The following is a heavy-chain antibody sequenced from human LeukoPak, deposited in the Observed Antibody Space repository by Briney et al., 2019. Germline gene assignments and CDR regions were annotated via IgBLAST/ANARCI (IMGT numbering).Heavy chain of an antibody. J-gene: IGHJ4*02. Sequence: SETLSLTCTVSGGYISTYYWSWIRQPPGKGLEWIGYIYYSGSTNYNPSLKSRVTISVDTSKNQFSLKLSSVTAADTALYYCARSRGYFDYWGQGTLVTVSS. D-gene: IGHD6-13*01. CDR3: ARSRGYFDY. V-gene: IGHV4-59*01. CDR1: GGYISTYY. CDR2: IYYSGST.